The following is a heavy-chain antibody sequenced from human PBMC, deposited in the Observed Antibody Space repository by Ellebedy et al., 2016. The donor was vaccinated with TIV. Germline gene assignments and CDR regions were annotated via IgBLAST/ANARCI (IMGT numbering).Heavy chain of an antibody. V-gene: IGHV3-23*01. CDR3: ATQLWNTEF. D-gene: IGHD5-24*01. CDR2: ISTTDGT. CDR1: ESTFSSYG. Sequence: GESLKISCEASESTFSSYGMSWVRQAPGKGLEWVSSISTTDGTHYADSVKGRLTISRDNPKNTLYLQMNSLSVEDTAVYYCATQLWNTEFWGQGTLVIVSS. J-gene: IGHJ4*02.